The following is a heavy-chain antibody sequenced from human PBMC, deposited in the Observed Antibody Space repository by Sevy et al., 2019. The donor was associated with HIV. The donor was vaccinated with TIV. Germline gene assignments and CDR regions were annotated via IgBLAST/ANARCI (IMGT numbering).Heavy chain of an antibody. D-gene: IGHD3-10*01. Sequence: GGSLRLSCAASGFTFSSYWMHWVRQAPGKGLVWVSRINSDGSSTSYADSVKGRFTISRDNAKNTLYLQMNSLRAEDTAVYYCVSGELWYGSGSAPYSYGMDLWGQGTTVTVSS. CDR1: GFTFSSYW. J-gene: IGHJ6*02. CDR3: VSGELWYGSGSAPYSYGMDL. V-gene: IGHV3-74*01. CDR2: INSDGSST.